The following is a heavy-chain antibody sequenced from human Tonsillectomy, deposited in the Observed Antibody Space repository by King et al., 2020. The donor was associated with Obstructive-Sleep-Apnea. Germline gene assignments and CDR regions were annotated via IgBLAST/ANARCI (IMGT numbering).Heavy chain of an antibody. CDR2: INPNSGGT. CDR1: GYTFTGYY. J-gene: IGHJ4*02. CDR3: ATVAIATTTYYFDY. Sequence: QLVQSGAEVKKPGASVKVSCKSSGYTFTGYYVHWVRQAPGHGLEWMGWINPNSGGTNYAQKFQGRVTMTRDTSISTAYMELSRLRSDDTAVYYCATVAIATTTYYFDYWGQGTLVTVSS. D-gene: IGHD5-12*01. V-gene: IGHV1-2*02.